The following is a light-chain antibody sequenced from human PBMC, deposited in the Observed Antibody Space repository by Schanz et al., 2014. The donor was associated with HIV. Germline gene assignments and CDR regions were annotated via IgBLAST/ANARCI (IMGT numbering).Light chain of an antibody. CDR3: GAWDSGRRAVV. J-gene: IGLJ2*01. V-gene: IGLV2-14*03. CDR2: DVN. CDR1: NSDIGAYNY. Sequence: QSALTQPASVSGSPGQSIAISCTGTNSDIGAYNYVSWYQQHPDKAPKLIIYDVNNRPSGVSNRFSGSKSGNTASLTISGLQAEDEADYYCGAWDSGRRAVVFGGGTKVTVL.